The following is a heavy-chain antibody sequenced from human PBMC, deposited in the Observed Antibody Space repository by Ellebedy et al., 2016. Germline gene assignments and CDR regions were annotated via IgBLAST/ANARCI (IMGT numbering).Heavy chain of an antibody. D-gene: IGHD4/OR15-4a*01. CDR3: AREIPNSKYFDY. V-gene: IGHV1-46*01. Sequence: ASVKVSCXASGYTFTSYYMHWVRQVPGQGPEWMGIINPSGGTTQNAQNFQGRVTMTRDTSTSTVYMELSSLRSEDTAVYYCAREIPNSKYFDYWGQGTLVTVSS. CDR2: INPSGGTT. J-gene: IGHJ4*02. CDR1: GYTFTSYY.